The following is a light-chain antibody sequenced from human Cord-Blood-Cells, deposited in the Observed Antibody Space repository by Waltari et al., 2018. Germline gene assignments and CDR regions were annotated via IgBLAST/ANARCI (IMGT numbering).Light chain of an antibody. J-gene: IGLJ1*01. Sequence: QSALTQPASVSGSPGQSITISCTGTSSDVGGYNYVSWYQQHPGKAPKLMIYEVSKRPSGVSNLFSRSKSGNTASLTISGLQAEDEADYYCSSYTSSSTYVFGTGTKVTVL. V-gene: IGLV2-14*01. CDR2: EVS. CDR1: SSDVGGYNY. CDR3: SSYTSSSTYV.